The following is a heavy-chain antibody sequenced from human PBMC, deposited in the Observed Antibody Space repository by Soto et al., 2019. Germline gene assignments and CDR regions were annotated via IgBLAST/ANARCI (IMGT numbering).Heavy chain of an antibody. CDR1: GFTFSSYA. CDR3: ARAPIVRGYDSLAVAGLDY. J-gene: IGHJ4*02. D-gene: IGHD6-19*01. Sequence: PGGSLRLSCAASGFTFSSYAMHWVRQAPGKGLEWVAVISYDGSNKYYADSVKGRFTISRDNSKNTLYLQMNSLRAEDTAVYYCARAPIVRGYDSLAVAGLDYWGQGTLVTVSS. CDR2: ISYDGSNK. V-gene: IGHV3-30-3*01.